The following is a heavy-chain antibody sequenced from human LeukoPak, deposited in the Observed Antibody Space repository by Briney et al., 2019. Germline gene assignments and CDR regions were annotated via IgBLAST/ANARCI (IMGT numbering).Heavy chain of an antibody. D-gene: IGHD3-22*01. Sequence: RGSLRLSCAASGFTFSSYAMHGVRQAPGKGLEWVAVISYDGSNKYYADSVKGRFTIARDNSKNTLYLQMNSLRAEDTAVYYCARETYRYYDSSGSYYGKGGAFDIWGQGTMVSVSS. CDR3: ARETYRYYDSSGSYYGKGGAFDI. CDR2: ISYDGSNK. V-gene: IGHV3-30*04. J-gene: IGHJ3*02. CDR1: GFTFSSYA.